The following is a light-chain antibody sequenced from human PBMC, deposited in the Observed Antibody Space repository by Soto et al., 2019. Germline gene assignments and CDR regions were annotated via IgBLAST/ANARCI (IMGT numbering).Light chain of an antibody. Sequence: IVLTQSPATLSLSPGERATLSCRASQSVSSYLAWYRQKPGQAPRLLIYGASNRATGIPDRFSGSGSGTDFTLTISRLEPEDFAVYYCQHYGSSPLTFGGGTKVDIK. CDR3: QHYGSSPLT. CDR1: QSVSSY. V-gene: IGKV3-20*01. CDR2: GAS. J-gene: IGKJ4*01.